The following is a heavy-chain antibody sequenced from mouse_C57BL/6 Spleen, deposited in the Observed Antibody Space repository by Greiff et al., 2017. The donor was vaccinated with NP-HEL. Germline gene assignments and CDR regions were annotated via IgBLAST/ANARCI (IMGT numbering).Heavy chain of an antibody. CDR1: GYSITSGYG. CDR3: SRTARIKY. J-gene: IGHJ2*01. CDR2: ISYSGST. D-gene: IGHD1-2*01. Sequence: EVMLVESGPGLVTPSQSLSLTCTVTGYSITSGYGWNWIRQFPGNKLEWMGYISYSGSTNYNPSLKSRISITRDTSKNQFFLQLNSVTTEDTATYYCSRTARIKYWGQGTTLTVSS. V-gene: IGHV3-2*02.